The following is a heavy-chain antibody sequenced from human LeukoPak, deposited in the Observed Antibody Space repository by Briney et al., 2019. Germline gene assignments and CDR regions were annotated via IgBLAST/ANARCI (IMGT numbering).Heavy chain of an antibody. CDR3: ARGYRGYYPRPYFDY. CDR1: GGSFSGYC. D-gene: IGHD3-22*01. V-gene: IGHV4-34*01. Sequence: SETLSLTCAVYGGSFSGYCWSWIRQPPGKGLEWIGEINHSGSTNYNPSLKSRVTISVDTSKNQFSLKLSSVTAADTVVYYCARGYRGYYPRPYFDYWGQGTLVTVSS. J-gene: IGHJ4*02. CDR2: INHSGST.